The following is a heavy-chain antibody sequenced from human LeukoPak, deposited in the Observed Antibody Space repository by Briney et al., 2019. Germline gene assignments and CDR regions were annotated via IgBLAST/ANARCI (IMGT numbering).Heavy chain of an antibody. CDR2: IASNGGTK. CDR3: AREYCTTNSCYIWGLGY. V-gene: IGHV3-64*02. Sequence: GGSLRLSCAASGFSFSTYTMRWVRQAPGKGLEYVSGIASNGGTKYYADSVKGRFTIFRDNFKNTVYLQMDSLRTEDMAVYYCAREYCTTNSCYIWGLGYWGQGTLVTVSS. CDR1: GFSFSTYT. J-gene: IGHJ4*02. D-gene: IGHD2-2*02.